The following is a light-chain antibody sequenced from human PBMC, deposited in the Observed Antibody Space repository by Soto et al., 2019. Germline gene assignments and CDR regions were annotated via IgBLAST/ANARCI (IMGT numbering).Light chain of an antibody. V-gene: IGKV1-5*01. CDR3: QQYNSYSIT. CDR1: QSISSW. J-gene: IGKJ5*01. CDR2: DAS. Sequence: DIQMTQSPSTLSASVGDRVTITCRASQSISSWLAWYRQKPGKAPKLLIYDASSLESGVPSRFSGSGSGTEFILTTSSLQPDDFATYYCQQYNSYSITFGQGTRLE.